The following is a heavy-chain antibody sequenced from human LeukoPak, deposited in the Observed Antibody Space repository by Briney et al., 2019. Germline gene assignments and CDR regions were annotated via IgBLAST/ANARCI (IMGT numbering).Heavy chain of an antibody. V-gene: IGHV4-59*01. Sequence: SETLSLTCTVSGGPISSSYWSWIRQPPGRGLEWIGYTSHSGSTNYKPSLKSRVSISVDTSKNQFSLKLTSVTAADTAMYYCARGYYDARGDSNPFDIWGQGTMVTVSS. J-gene: IGHJ3*02. D-gene: IGHD3-22*01. CDR2: TSHSGST. CDR1: GGPISSSY. CDR3: ARGYYDARGDSNPFDI.